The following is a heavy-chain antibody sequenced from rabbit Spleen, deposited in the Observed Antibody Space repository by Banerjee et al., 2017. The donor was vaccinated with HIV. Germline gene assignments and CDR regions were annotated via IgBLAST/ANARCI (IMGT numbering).Heavy chain of an antibody. CDR2: IDLVFGNT. CDR3: VRGASSSGYYSL. J-gene: IGHJ4*01. CDR1: GFDFSSYG. V-gene: IGHV1S47*01. Sequence: QEQLVESGGGLVQPGGSLKLSCKASGFDFSSYGVSWVRQAPGKGLEWIGYIDLVFGNTYYSNWVNGRFTISSHNAQNTLYLQLNSLTAADTATYFCVRGASSSGYYSLWGPGTLVTVS. D-gene: IGHD1-1*01.